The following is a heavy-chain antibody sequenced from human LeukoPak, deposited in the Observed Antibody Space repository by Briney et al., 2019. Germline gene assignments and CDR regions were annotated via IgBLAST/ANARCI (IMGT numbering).Heavy chain of an antibody. D-gene: IGHD6-13*01. CDR1: GFTFSSYW. Sequence: TGGSLRLSCAASGFTFSSYWMHWVRQAPGKGLEYVSAISSNGGSTYYANSVKGRFTISRDNSKNTLYLQMGSLRAEDMAVYYCARDRSSWYFGSNDYWGQGTLVTVSS. J-gene: IGHJ4*02. CDR3: ARDRSSWYFGSNDY. V-gene: IGHV3-64*01. CDR2: ISSNGGST.